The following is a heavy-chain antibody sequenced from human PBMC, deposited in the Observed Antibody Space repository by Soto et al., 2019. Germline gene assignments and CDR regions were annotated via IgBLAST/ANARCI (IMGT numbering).Heavy chain of an antibody. V-gene: IGHV3-15*01. Sequence: PGGSLRLSCAASGSTFSSYAMSWVRQAPGKGLEWVGRIKSKTDGGTTDYAAPVKGRFTISRDDSENTLYLQMNSLKTEDTAVYYCITVPPFDDYGNYYYYYVDVWGKGTTVTVSS. J-gene: IGHJ6*03. CDR3: ITVPPFDDYGNYYYYYVDV. CDR2: IKSKTDGGTT. CDR1: GSTFSSYA. D-gene: IGHD4-17*01.